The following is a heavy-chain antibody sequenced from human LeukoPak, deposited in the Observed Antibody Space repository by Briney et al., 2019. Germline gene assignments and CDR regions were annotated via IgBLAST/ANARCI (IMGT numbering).Heavy chain of an antibody. Sequence: GGSLRLSCAASGFTFSSYAMHWVRQAPGKGLEGVAVISYDGSNKYYADSVKGRFTISRDNSRNTLYLQMNSLRAEDTAVYYCARDKVDYYDSSGFDYWGQGTLVTVSS. CDR3: ARDKVDYYDSSGFDY. CDR1: GFTFSSYA. D-gene: IGHD3-22*01. V-gene: IGHV3-30-3*01. J-gene: IGHJ4*02. CDR2: ISYDGSNK.